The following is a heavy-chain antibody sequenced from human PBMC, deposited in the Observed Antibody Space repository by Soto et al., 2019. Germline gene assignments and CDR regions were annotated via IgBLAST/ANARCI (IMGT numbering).Heavy chain of an antibody. CDR1: GFTFSSYA. J-gene: IGHJ5*02. Sequence: EVQLLESGGGLVQPGGSLRLSCAASGFTFSSYAMSWVRQAPGKGLEWVSAISGSGGSTYYADSVKGGFTISRDNSKNTLYLQMNSLRAEDTAVYYCAKTHTRPNWFDPWGQGTLVTVSS. D-gene: IGHD3-3*01. CDR2: ISGSGGST. V-gene: IGHV3-23*01. CDR3: AKTHTRPNWFDP.